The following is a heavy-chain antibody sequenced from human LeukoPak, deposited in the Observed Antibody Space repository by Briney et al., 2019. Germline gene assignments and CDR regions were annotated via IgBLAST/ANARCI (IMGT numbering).Heavy chain of an antibody. D-gene: IGHD3-22*01. J-gene: IGHJ4*02. Sequence: ASVKVSCKASGYTFTSYDINWVRQATGQGLEWMGWMHPNSGNTGYAQKFQGRVTMTRNTSISTAYMELSSLRSEDTAVYYCARGVFYYYDSSGYYYYFDYWGQGTLVTVSS. V-gene: IGHV1-8*01. CDR3: ARGVFYYYDSSGYYYYFDY. CDR2: MHPNSGNT. CDR1: GYTFTSYD.